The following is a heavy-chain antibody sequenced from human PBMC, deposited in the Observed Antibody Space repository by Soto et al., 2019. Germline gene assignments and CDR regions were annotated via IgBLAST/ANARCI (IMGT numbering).Heavy chain of an antibody. CDR1: GFTFSSYA. J-gene: IGHJ4*02. D-gene: IGHD3-16*02. V-gene: IGHV3-23*01. CDR2: IGTSGRNT. Sequence: GGSLRLSCAASGFTFSSYAMSWVRQAPGKGLEWVSGIGTSGRNTYYPDSVKGRFIISRDNSKNTLYLQMNNLRAEDTAVYYCADGGEWSFNFEYWGLGTLVTVSS. CDR3: ADGGEWSFNFEY.